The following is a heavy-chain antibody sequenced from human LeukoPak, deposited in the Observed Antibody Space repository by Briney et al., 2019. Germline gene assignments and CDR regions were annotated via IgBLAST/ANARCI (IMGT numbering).Heavy chain of an antibody. CDR3: ATSGGGGNSGFPFDY. D-gene: IGHD4-23*01. CDR1: GYTFTGYY. V-gene: IGHV1-2*02. Sequence: GASVKVSCKASGYTFTGYYMHWVRQAPGQGLEWMGWINPNSGGTNYAQKFQGRVTMTRDTSISTAYMELSRLRSDDTAVYYCATSGGGGNSGFPFDYWGQGTLVTVSS. J-gene: IGHJ4*02. CDR2: INPNSGGT.